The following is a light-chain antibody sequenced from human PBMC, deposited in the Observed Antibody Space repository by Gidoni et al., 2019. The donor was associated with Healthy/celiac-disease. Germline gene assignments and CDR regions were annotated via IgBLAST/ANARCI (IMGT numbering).Light chain of an antibody. V-gene: IGKV4-1*01. CDR3: QQYYSTPPT. CDR2: WAS. CDR1: QRVLYSSNNKHY. J-gene: IGKJ2*01. Sequence: DIVMTQSPDSLAVSLGDRATINCKSSQRVLYSSNNKHYLAWYPQKPGQPPKLLIYWASTRESGVPDRFSGSGSVTDFTLTISSLQAEDVAVYYCQQYYSTPPTFGQGTKLEIK.